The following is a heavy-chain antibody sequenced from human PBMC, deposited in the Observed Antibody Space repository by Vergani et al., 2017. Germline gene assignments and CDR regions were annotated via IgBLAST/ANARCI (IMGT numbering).Heavy chain of an antibody. CDR2: IKQDGSEK. D-gene: IGHD2-21*02. CDR3: ASSTYCGGDCYVPYYYYGMDV. V-gene: IGHV3-7*02. Sequence: VQLVESGGGVVQPGGSLRLSCAASGFTFSSYWMSWVRQAPGKGLEWVANIKQDGSEKYYVDSVKGRFTISRDNAKNSLYLQMNSLRAEDTAVYYCASSTYCGGDCYVPYYYYGMDVWGQGTTVTVSS. J-gene: IGHJ6*02. CDR1: GFTFSSYW.